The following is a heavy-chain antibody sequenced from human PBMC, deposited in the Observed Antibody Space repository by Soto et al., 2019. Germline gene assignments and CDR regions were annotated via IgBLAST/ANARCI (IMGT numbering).Heavy chain of an antibody. V-gene: IGHV1-69*02. J-gene: IGHJ6*03. CDR1: GGTFSSYT. D-gene: IGHD3-10*01. Sequence: QVQLVQSGAEVKTPGSSVKVSCKASGGTFSSYTISWVRQAPGQGLEWMGRIIPILGIANYAQKFQGRVTITADKSTSTAYMELSSLRSEDTAVYYCARETSGVRRVILGDYYYYMDVWGKGTTVTVSS. CDR3: ARETSGVRRVILGDYYYYMDV. CDR2: IIPILGIA.